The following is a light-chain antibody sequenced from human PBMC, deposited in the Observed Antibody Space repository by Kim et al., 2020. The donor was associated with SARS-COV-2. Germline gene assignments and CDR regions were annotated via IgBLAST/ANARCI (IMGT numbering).Light chain of an antibody. J-gene: IGKJ2*01. CDR2: KAS. CDR1: QSISSW. CDR3: QQYNGL. V-gene: IGKV1-5*03. Sequence: DMQMTQSPSTLSASVGDRVTITCRASQSISSWLAWYQQKPGKAPKLLIYKASSLESGVPSRFSGSGSGTEFTLTISSLQPDDFATYYCQQYNGLFGQGPKLEI.